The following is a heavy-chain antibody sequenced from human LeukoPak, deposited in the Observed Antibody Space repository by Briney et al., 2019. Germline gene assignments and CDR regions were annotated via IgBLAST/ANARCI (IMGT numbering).Heavy chain of an antibody. CDR3: VRHVLRFLEEKNWFDP. J-gene: IGHJ5*02. CDR1: GDSISGSFYY. V-gene: IGHV4-39*01. CDR2: IYYSGST. D-gene: IGHD3-3*01. Sequence: SETLSLTCTVSGDSISGSFYYWAWIRQPPGKGLEWIGSIYYSGSTYYNPSLKNRVSVSVDTSKNQFSLKLSSVTAADTALYYCVRHVLRFLEEKNWFDPWGQGTLVTVSS.